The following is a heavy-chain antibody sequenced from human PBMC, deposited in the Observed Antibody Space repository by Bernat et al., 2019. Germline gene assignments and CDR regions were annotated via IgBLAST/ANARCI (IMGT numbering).Heavy chain of an antibody. CDR1: GFTVSSNY. D-gene: IGHD1-1*01. CDR3: ARQGLEPRGFYYYYYHMDV. J-gene: IGHJ6*03. V-gene: IGHV3-66*04. Sequence: EVQLVESGGGLVQPGGSLRLSCAASGFTVSSNYMSWVRQAPGKGLEWVSVIYSGGSTYYADSVKGRFTISRDNSKNTLYLQMNSLRAEDTAVYYCARQGLEPRGFYYYYYHMDVWGKGTTVTVSS. CDR2: IYSGGST.